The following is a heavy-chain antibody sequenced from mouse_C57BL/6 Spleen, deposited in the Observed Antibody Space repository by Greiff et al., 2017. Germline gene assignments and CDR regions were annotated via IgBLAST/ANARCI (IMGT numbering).Heavy chain of an antibody. V-gene: IGHV1-20*01. J-gene: IGHJ2*01. Sequence: LVEPGDSVKISCKASGYSFTGYFMNWVMQSHGKSLEWIGRINPYNGDTFYNQKFKGKATLTVDKSSSTAHMELRSLTSEDSAVYYCARSDYDYDEDYWGQGTTLTVSS. CDR1: GYSFTGYF. CDR2: INPYNGDT. CDR3: ARSDYDYDEDY. D-gene: IGHD2-4*01.